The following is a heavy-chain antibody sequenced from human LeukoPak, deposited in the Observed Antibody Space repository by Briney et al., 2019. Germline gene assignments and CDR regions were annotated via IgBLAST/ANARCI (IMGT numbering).Heavy chain of an antibody. CDR1: GGSISSYY. V-gene: IGHV4-34*01. Sequence: SGTLSLTCTVSGGSISSYYWSWIRQPPGKGLEWIGEINHSGSTNYNPSLKSRVTISVDTSKNQFSLKLSSVTAADTAVYYCARGRSYYGSGSYLPRYWGQGTLVTVSS. J-gene: IGHJ4*02. D-gene: IGHD3-10*01. CDR3: ARGRSYYGSGSYLPRY. CDR2: INHSGST.